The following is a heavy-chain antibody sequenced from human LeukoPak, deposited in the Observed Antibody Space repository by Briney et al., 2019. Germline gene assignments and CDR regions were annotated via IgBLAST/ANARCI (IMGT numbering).Heavy chain of an antibody. D-gene: IGHD4-17*01. CDR1: GVSISSSSYY. CDR2: IYYSGST. V-gene: IGHV4-39*01. J-gene: IGHJ5*02. CDR3: ARITLYQYLMTTVTFDP. Sequence: SETLSLACTVSGVSISSSSYYWGWIRQPPGKGLEWIGRIYYSGSTYYNPSLKSRVTISVDTSKNQFSLKLSSVTAADTAVYYCARITLYQYLMTTVTFDPWGQGTLVTVSS.